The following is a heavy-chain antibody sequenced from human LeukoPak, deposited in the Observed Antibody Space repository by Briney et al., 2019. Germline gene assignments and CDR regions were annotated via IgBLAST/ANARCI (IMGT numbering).Heavy chain of an antibody. D-gene: IGHD6-13*01. V-gene: IGHV3-23*01. Sequence: GGSLRLSCAASGFTFSSYAMSWVRQAPGKGLEWVSAISGSGGSTYYADSVKGRFTISRDNSKNTLYLQMNSLRAEDTAVYYCVKGATTAGINVGYYYYGMDVWGQGTTVTVSS. J-gene: IGHJ6*02. CDR2: ISGSGGST. CDR3: VKGATTAGINVGYYYYGMDV. CDR1: GFTFSSYA.